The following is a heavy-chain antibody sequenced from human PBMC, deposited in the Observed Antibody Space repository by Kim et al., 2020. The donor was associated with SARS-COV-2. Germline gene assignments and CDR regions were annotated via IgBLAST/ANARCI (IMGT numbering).Heavy chain of an antibody. D-gene: IGHD2-21*01. J-gene: IGHJ2*01. Sequence: SETLSLTCAMSGGSVTSNEWLSWVRQPPGKGLEWIGEIHHSGNINYNPSLKSRVTLSVDTSKNQISLNLNSVTAADTAGYWCARSPGLFFLDLWGRGTLV. CDR1: GGSVTSNEW. V-gene: IGHV4-4*01. CDR3: ARSPGLFFLDL. CDR2: IHHSGNI.